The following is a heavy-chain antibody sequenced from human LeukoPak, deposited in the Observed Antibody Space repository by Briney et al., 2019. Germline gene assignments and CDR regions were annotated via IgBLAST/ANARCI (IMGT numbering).Heavy chain of an antibody. CDR1: GGSISSSSYY. CDR3: ARQGRISMIVVLIEDAFDI. V-gene: IGHV4-39*01. Sequence: SETLSLTCTVSGGSISSSSYYWGWIRQPPGKGLEWIGSIYYSGSTYYNPSLKSRVSISVDTSKNQFSLKLSSVTAADTAVYYCARQGRISMIVVLIEDAFDIWGQGTMVTVSS. CDR2: IYYSGST. J-gene: IGHJ3*02. D-gene: IGHD3-22*01.